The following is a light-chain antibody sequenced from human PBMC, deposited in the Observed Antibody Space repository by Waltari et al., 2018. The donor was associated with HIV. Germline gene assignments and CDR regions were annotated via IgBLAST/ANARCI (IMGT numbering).Light chain of an antibody. Sequence: QSVLTQPPSASGTPGQSVSISCSGSRSNIGSNYVYWYQHLPGTTPPSGVPDRFSGSNSGTSASLASSGLRSEDEAHYYCASWDDNLSGWVFGGGTKLTVL. CDR1: RSNIGSNY. V-gene: IGLV1-47*01. CDR3: ASWDDNLSGWV. J-gene: IGLJ3*02.